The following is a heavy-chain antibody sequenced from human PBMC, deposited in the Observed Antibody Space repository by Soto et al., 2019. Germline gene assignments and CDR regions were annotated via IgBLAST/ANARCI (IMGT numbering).Heavy chain of an antibody. CDR3: ARDYGYCSGGSCYHYFDY. CDR1: GFTFSSYG. J-gene: IGHJ4*02. D-gene: IGHD2-15*01. Sequence: GGSLRLSCAASGFTFSSYGMHWVRQAPGKGLEWVAVIWYDGSNKYYADSVKGRFTISRDNSKNTLYLQMNSLRAEDTAVYYCARDYGYCSGGSCYHYFDYWGQGTLVTVSS. V-gene: IGHV3-33*01. CDR2: IWYDGSNK.